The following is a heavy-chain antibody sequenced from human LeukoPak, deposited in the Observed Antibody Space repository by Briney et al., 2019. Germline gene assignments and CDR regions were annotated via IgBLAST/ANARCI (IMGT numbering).Heavy chain of an antibody. J-gene: IGHJ3*02. V-gene: IGHV3-53*01. D-gene: IGHD6-13*01. CDR3: ARDAASGSSWHDAFDI. Sequence: PGGSLRLSCAASGFTVSSNYMSWVRQAPGKGLEWASVIYRAGSTYYAESVRGRFTISRDNSKNTLYLQMNSLRVEDTAVYYCARDAASGSSWHDAFDIWGRGTMVTVSS. CDR1: GFTVSSNY. CDR2: IYRAGST.